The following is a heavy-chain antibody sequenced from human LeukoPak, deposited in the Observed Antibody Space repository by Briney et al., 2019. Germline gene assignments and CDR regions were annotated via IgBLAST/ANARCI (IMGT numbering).Heavy chain of an antibody. J-gene: IGHJ5*02. D-gene: IGHD1-14*01. Sequence: GGSLRLSCAASGFTFSSYSMNWVRQAPGKGLEWVSSISSSSSYIYYADSVKGRFTISRDNSKNTLFLQMNSLRAEDTAVYFCARDNNQGMGWFDPWGQGTLVTVSS. CDR2: ISSSSSYI. CDR1: GFTFSSYS. CDR3: ARDNNQGMGWFDP. V-gene: IGHV3-21*01.